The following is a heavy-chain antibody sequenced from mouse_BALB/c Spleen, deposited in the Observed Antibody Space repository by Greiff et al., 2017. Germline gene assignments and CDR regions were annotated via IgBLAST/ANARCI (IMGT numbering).Heavy chain of an antibody. J-gene: IGHJ2*01. V-gene: IGHV1-12*01. CDR2: IYPGNGDT. CDR3: ARYELLRENYFDY. D-gene: IGHD1-1*01. CDR1: GYTFTSYN. Sequence: QVQLQQPGAELVKPGASVKMSCKASGYTFTSYNMHWVKQTPGQGLEWIGAIYPGNGDTSYNQKFKGKATLTADKSSSTAYMQLSSLTSEDSAVYYCARYELLRENYFDYGGQGTTLTVSS.